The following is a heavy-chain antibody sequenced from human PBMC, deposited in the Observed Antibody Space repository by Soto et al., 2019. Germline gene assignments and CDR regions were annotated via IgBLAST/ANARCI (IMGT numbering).Heavy chain of an antibody. CDR2: SYYSGST. V-gene: IGHV4-59*12. CDR3: ASSHAGAHITAAVH. Sequence: NPSETLSLTCTVSGGSISSYYWSWIRQPPGKGLEWIGYSYYSGSTNYNPSLKSRVTISVDTSKNQFSLKLSSVTAADTAVYYCASSHAGAHITAAVHWGQGTLVTVPS. J-gene: IGHJ4*02. D-gene: IGHD6-13*01. CDR1: GGSISSYY.